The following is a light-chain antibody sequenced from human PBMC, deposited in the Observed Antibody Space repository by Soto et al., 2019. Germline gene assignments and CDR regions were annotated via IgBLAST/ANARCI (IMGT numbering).Light chain of an antibody. CDR2: EVT. Sequence: QSVLTQPASVSGSPGQSITLSCTGANSDVANYHYVSWYRQYPGLAPQVIISEVTNRPSVISDRFSGSKSANTAYLTISGLQAEDEADYYCCSHTISGAPVFGGGTKVTV. V-gene: IGLV2-14*01. J-gene: IGLJ2*01. CDR1: NSDVANYHY. CDR3: CSHTISGAPV.